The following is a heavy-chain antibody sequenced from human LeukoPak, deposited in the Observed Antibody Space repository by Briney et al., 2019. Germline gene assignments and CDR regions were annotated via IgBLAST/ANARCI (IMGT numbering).Heavy chain of an antibody. CDR2: IYPGDSDT. CDR3: ARRNRAAAGSMWWFDP. CDR1: GYSFTSYW. V-gene: IGHV5-51*01. D-gene: IGHD6-13*01. Sequence: RGESLKISCKGSGYSFTSYWIGWVRQMPGKGLEWMGIIYPGDSDTRYSPSFQGQVTISADKSIGTAYLQWSSLKASDTAMYYCARRNRAAAGSMWWFDPWGQGTLVTVSS. J-gene: IGHJ5*02.